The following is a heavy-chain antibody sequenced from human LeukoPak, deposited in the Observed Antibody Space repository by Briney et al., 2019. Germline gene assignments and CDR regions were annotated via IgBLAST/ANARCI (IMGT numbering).Heavy chain of an antibody. J-gene: IGHJ3*02. Sequence: ASVKVSCKASGYTFTSYDINWVRQATGQGLEWMGWMNPNSGNTGYAQKFQGRVTITRNTSISTAYMELSSLRSEDTAVYYCARDLPGLDAFDIWGQGTMVTVSS. CDR3: ARDLPGLDAFDI. V-gene: IGHV1-8*03. CDR1: GYTFTSYD. CDR2: MNPNSGNT.